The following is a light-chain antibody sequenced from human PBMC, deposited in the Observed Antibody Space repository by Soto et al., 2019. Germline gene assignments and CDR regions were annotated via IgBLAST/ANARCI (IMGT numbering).Light chain of an antibody. Sequence: EIMVTQSPSTLSSSPGERATLSCRASQSVSSYLAWYQQKPVQAPKLLIYAASTWETGIPARFSGSGSGTDFTLTISSLEPEDFAVYYCQQYGSSPRTFGQGTKVDIK. CDR2: AAS. V-gene: IGKV3-20*01. J-gene: IGKJ1*01. CDR3: QQYGSSPRT. CDR1: QSVSSY.